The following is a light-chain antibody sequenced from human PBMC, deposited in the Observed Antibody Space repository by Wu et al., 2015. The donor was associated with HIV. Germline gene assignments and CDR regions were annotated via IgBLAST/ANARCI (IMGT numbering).Light chain of an antibody. CDR3: QQYDSSPYT. CDR2: GAS. Sequence: EIVLTQSPGTLSLSPGERATLSCRASQSVSSSYLAWYQQKPGQAPRLLIYGASSRATGIPDRFSGSGSGTDFTLTISRLEPEDFAVYYCQQYDSSPYTFGLGTKLEIK. CDR1: QSVSSSY. V-gene: IGKV3-20*01. J-gene: IGKJ2*01.